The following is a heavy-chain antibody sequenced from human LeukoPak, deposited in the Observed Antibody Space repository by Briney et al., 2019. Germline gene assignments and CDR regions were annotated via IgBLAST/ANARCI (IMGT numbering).Heavy chain of an antibody. V-gene: IGHV4-4*09. Sequence: SETLSLTCTVSGGSISSYYWSWIRQPPGKGLEWIGYIYTSGRTNYNPSLKSRVTISVDTSKNQFSLKLSSVTAADTAVYYCARHLWVDDILTGRIPSHFDYWGQGTLITVSS. CDR3: ARHLWVDDILTGRIPSHFDY. D-gene: IGHD3-9*01. J-gene: IGHJ4*02. CDR2: IYTSGRT. CDR1: GGSISSYY.